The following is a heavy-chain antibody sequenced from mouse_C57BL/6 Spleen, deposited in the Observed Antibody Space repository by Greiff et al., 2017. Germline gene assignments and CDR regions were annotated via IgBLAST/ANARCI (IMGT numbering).Heavy chain of an antibody. J-gene: IGHJ3*01. V-gene: IGHV5-9-1*02. CDR2: ISSGGDYI. Sequence: EVMLVESGAGLVKPGGSLKLSCAASGFTFSSYAMSWVRQTPEKRLEWVAYISSGGDYIYYADTVKGRFTISRDNARNTLYLQMSSLKSEDTAMYYCTREGDYDVKLAYWGQGTLVTVSA. D-gene: IGHD2-4*01. CDR3: TREGDYDVKLAY. CDR1: GFTFSSYA.